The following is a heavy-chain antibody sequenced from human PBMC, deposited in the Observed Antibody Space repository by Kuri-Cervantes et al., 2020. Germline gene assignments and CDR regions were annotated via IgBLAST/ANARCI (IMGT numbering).Heavy chain of an antibody. J-gene: IGHJ4*02. D-gene: IGHD1-1*01. Sequence: GGSLRLSCAASGFTFSSYGMHWVRQAPGKGLEWVAVISYDGSNKYYADSVKGRFTISRDNSKNTLYLQMNSLRVEDTAVYYCASRDNYALNYWGQGTLVTVSS. CDR2: ISYDGSNK. CDR1: GFTFSSYG. V-gene: IGHV3-30*03. CDR3: ASRDNYALNY.